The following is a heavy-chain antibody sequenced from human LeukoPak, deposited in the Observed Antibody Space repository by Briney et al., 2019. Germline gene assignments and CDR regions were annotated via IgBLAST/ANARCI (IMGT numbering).Heavy chain of an antibody. J-gene: IGHJ4*02. V-gene: IGHV3-7*01. CDR3: TRDRWGYSYGGD. CDR1: GFTFSNYW. Sequence: AGGSLRLSCVASGFTFSNYWMSWVRQAPGKGLEWVANIKQDGSEKYYVDSVKGRFTISRDNAKNSLYLQLNSLRAEDTAVYYCTRDRWGYSYGGDWGQGTLVTVSS. CDR2: IKQDGSEK. D-gene: IGHD5-18*01.